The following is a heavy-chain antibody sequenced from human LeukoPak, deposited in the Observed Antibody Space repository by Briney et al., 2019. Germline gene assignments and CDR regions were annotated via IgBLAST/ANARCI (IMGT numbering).Heavy chain of an antibody. V-gene: IGHV4-34*01. Sequence: PSETLSLTCAVYGGSFSGYYWSWIRQPPGKGLEWIGEINHSGSTNYSPSLKSRVTISVDTSKNQFSLKLSSVTAADTAVYYCARREVVVSVLGFDYGGQGTLVTVSS. CDR2: INHSGST. J-gene: IGHJ4*02. D-gene: IGHD3-22*01. CDR3: ARREVVVSVLGFDY. CDR1: GGSFSGYY.